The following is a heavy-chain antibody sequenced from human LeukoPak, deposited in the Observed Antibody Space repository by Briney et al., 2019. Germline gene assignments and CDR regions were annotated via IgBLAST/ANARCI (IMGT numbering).Heavy chain of an antibody. CDR3: AKLIPPVDCSSTSCYGFDY. Sequence: GGSLRLSCAASGFNFITYAMSWVRQAPGKGLEWVSTITDSGDSTYYADSLRGRFTISRDNSKNTLFLQMNSLRAEDTAVYYCAKLIPPVDCSSTSCYGFDYWGQGTLVTVSS. V-gene: IGHV3-23*01. D-gene: IGHD2-2*01. CDR1: GFNFITYA. CDR2: ITDSGDST. J-gene: IGHJ4*02.